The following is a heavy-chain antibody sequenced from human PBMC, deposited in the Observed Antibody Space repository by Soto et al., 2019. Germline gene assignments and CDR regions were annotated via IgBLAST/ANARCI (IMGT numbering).Heavy chain of an antibody. CDR3: ARTLARGVVDY. D-gene: IGHD3-10*01. Sequence: PGGSLRLSCEASGFTFSDYYMSWIRQAPGKGLDWVSYISNGGGTMHYADSVKGRFSMSRDHAKHSLYLQMNSLRAEDTAVYYCARTLARGVVDYWGQGTLVTVSS. CDR2: ISNGGGTM. J-gene: IGHJ4*02. V-gene: IGHV3-11*01. CDR1: GFTFSDYY.